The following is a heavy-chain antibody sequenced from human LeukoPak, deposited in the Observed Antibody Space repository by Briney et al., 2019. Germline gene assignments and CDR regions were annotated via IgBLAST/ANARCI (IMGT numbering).Heavy chain of an antibody. V-gene: IGHV3-48*03. D-gene: IGHD5-18*01. CDR1: GFTFSSYE. CDR2: ITSSDSTT. J-gene: IGHJ5*02. Sequence: GGSLRLSCVASGFTFSSYEMNWVRQAPGKGLEWLSYITSSDSTTHYADSVKGRFTISRDDAQNSLYLQMNSLRVEDTAVYYCARGSYAMRNWFDPWGQGTLVTVSS. CDR3: ARGSYAMRNWFDP.